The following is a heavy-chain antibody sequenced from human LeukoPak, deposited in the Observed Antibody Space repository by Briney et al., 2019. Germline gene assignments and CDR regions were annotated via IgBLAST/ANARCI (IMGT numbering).Heavy chain of an antibody. D-gene: IGHD3-10*01. V-gene: IGHV4-59*01. J-gene: IGHJ4*02. CDR2: IYYSGST. CDR1: GGSISSYY. Sequence: PSETLSLTCTVSGGSISSYYWSWIRQPPGKGLEWIGYIYYSGSTNHNPSLKSRVTISVDTSKNQFSLKLSSVTAADTAVYYCARERKDYYGSGSYSEVFDYWGQGTLVTVSS. CDR3: ARERKDYYGSGSYSEVFDY.